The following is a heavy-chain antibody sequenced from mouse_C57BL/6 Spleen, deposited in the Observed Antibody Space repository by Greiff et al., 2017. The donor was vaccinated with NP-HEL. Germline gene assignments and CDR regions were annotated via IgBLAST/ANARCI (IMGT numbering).Heavy chain of an antibody. CDR1: GYTFTDYN. V-gene: IGHV1-18*01. CDR2: INPNNGGT. D-gene: IGHD3-2*02. CDR3: ASLDSSGYGFAY. J-gene: IGHJ3*01. Sequence: EVQLQQSGPELVKPGASVKIPCKASGYTFTDYNMDWVKQSHGKSLEWIGDINPNNGGTIYNQKFKGKATLTVDKSSSTAYMELRSLTSEDTAFYYCASLDSSGYGFAYWGQVTLVTVSA.